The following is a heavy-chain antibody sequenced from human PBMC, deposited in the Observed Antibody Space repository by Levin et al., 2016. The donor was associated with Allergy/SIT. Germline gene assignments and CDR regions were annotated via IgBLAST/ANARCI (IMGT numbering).Heavy chain of an antibody. CDR2: IKQDGSEK. CDR3: ARDPYYDFWSGYADYYGMDV. V-gene: IGHV3-7*01. J-gene: IGHJ6*02. Sequence: VRQAPGKGLEWVANIKQDGSEKYYVDSVKGRFTISRDNAKNSLYLQMNSLRAEDTAVYYCARDPYYDFWSGYADYYGMDVWGQGTTVTVSS. D-gene: IGHD3-3*01.